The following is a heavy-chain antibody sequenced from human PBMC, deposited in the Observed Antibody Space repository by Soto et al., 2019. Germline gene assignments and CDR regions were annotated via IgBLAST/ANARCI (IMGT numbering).Heavy chain of an antibody. V-gene: IGHV1-18*01. J-gene: IGHJ6*02. CDR2: ISAYNGNT. CDR3: ARVEAVAGLYNYHGLDV. D-gene: IGHD6-19*01. CDR1: GYTFTSYG. Sequence: ASVKVSCKASGYTFTSYGISWVRQAPGQGLEWMGWISAYNGNTNYAQKLQGRVTMTTDTSTSTAYMELRSLRSDDTAVYYCARVEAVAGLYNYHGLDVWGQGTAVTVSS.